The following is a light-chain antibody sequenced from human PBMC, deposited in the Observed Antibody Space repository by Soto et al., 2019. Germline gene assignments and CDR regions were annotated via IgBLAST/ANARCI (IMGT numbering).Light chain of an antibody. V-gene: IGKV3D-15*01. CDR2: YIS. Sequence: EILMTQSPSTLSVAPGETASLSCRASQSAGNFLAWYQQKPGQAPRLLISYISTRATGIPARFRGSGPGTEFTLTINSLPSEDSXXXXCQQHNQXPITFGQGTRLEIK. CDR3: QQHNQXPIT. J-gene: IGKJ5*01. CDR1: QSAGNF.